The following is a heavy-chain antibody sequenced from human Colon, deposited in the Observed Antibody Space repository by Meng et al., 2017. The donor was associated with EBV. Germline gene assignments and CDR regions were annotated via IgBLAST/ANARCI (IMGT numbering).Heavy chain of an antibody. CDR2: ISGSGGSA. J-gene: IGHJ5*02. CDR1: GCTFSSYA. Sequence: RLLESGVGLLQPGGSLSLSCAPSGCTFSSYAMSWVRQAPGKGLEWVSSISGSGGSAYYSDSVKGRFTISRDNSKNTLSLQMNSLRAEDTAVYYCAPRKDYGAPWGQGTLVTVSS. D-gene: IGHD4-17*01. V-gene: IGHV3-23*01. CDR3: APRKDYGAP.